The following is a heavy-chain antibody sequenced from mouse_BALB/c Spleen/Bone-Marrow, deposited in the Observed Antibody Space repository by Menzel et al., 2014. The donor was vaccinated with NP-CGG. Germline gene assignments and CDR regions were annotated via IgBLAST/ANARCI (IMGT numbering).Heavy chain of an antibody. J-gene: IGHJ2*01. CDR2: ISSGGST. CDR1: GFTFSSYA. CDR3: ARGGFRGLDY. Sequence: EVNVVESGGGLVKPGGSLKLSCAASGFTFSSYAMSWVRQTPEKRLEWVASISSGGSTYYPDSVKGRFTISRDNARNILYLQMSSLRSEDTAMYYCARGGFRGLDYWGQGTTLTVSS. V-gene: IGHV5-6-5*01.